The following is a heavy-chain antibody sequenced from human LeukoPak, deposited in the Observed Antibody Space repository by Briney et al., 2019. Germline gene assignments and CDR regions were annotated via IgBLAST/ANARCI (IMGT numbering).Heavy chain of an antibody. CDR1: GFTFSDYY. CDR2: ISSSGSTI. Sequence: SGGSLRLSCAASGFTFSDYYMSWIRQAPGKGLEWVSYISSSGSTIYYADSVKGRFTTSRDNANNSLYLQMNSLRAEDTAVYYCAREGYSNPFDYWGQGTLVTVSS. CDR3: AREGYSNPFDY. J-gene: IGHJ4*02. D-gene: IGHD6-13*01. V-gene: IGHV3-11*01.